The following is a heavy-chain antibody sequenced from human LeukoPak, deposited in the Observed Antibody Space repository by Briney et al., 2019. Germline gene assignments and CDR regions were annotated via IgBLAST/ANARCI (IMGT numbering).Heavy chain of an antibody. CDR3: ARDERMAFDI. D-gene: IGHD2/OR15-2a*01. Sequence: VASVKVSCKASGGTFSSYAISWVRQAPGQGLEWMGGIIPIFGTANYAQKLQGRVTMTTDTSTSTAYMELRSLRSDDTAVYYCARDERMAFDIWGQGTMVTVSS. V-gene: IGHV1-69*05. CDR2: IIPIFGTA. J-gene: IGHJ3*02. CDR1: GGTFSSYA.